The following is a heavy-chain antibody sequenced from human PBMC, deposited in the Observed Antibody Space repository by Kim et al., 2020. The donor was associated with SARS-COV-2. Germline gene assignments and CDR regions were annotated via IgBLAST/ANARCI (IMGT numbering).Heavy chain of an antibody. V-gene: IGHV3-30*02. Sequence: GRFTSSRDSSKNTLYLQMDSLRPEDTAVYYCAKGKSCLWISFAGESGGMDVWGQGTTVTVSS. D-gene: IGHD3-16*01. CDR3: AKGKSCLWISFAGESGGMDV. J-gene: IGHJ6*02.